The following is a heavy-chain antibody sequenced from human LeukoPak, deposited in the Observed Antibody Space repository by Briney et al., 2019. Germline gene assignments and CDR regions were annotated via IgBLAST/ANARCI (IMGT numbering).Heavy chain of an antibody. V-gene: IGHV4-34*01. CDR1: GGSFSGYY. Sequence: PSETLSLTCAVYGGSFSGYYWSWIRQPPGKGLEWIGEINHSGSTNYNPSLKGRVTISVDTSKNQFSLKLSSVTAADTAVYYCARGRSTTVTTWYHFDYWGQGTLVTVSS. J-gene: IGHJ4*02. D-gene: IGHD4-17*01. CDR2: INHSGST. CDR3: ARGRSTTVTTWYHFDY.